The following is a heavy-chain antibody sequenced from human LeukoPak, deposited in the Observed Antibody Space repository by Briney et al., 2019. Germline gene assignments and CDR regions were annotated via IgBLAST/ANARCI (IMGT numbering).Heavy chain of an antibody. CDR2: ISSSSSYI. D-gene: IGHD6-19*01. CDR3: AGDPVRAVAGTVVVDY. CDR1: GFTFSSYS. V-gene: IGHV3-21*01. Sequence: GGSLRLSCAASGFTFSSYSMNWVRQAPGKGLEWVSSISSSSSYIYYADSVKGRFTISRDNAKNSLYLQMNSLRAEDTAVYYCAGDPVRAVAGTVVVDYWGQGTLVTVSS. J-gene: IGHJ4*02.